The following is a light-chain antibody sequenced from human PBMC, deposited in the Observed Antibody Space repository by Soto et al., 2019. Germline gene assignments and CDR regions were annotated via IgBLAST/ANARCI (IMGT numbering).Light chain of an antibody. CDR2: AAS. CDR3: QQLNSYPWT. V-gene: IGKV1-9*01. J-gene: IGKJ1*01. CDR1: QGISSY. Sequence: IHWSHSPSSLSASVVDRVTITFLASQGISSYLAWYQQKPGKAPKLLIYAASTLQSGVPSRFSGSGSGTDFTLTISSLQPEDFATYYCQQLNSYPWTFGQGTKVDIK.